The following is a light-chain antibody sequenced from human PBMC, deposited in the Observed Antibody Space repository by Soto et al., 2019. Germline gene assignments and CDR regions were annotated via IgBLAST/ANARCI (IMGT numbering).Light chain of an antibody. V-gene: IGKV3-20*01. J-gene: IGKJ5*01. CDR3: QQYGSSIT. CDR2: GAS. CDR1: QSISGN. Sequence: EIVMTQSLGTLSVSPGERATLSCRASQSISGNLAWYQQKPGQAPRLLIYGASSRATGIPDRFSGSGSGTDFTLTIGGLEPEDFAVYYCQQYGSSITFGQGTRLEIK.